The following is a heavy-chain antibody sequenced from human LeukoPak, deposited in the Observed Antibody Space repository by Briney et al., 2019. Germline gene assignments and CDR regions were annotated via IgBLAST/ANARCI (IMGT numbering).Heavy chain of an antibody. V-gene: IGHV5-51*01. Sequence: GGSLKISCKGSGFRFTSYWIGWGRPMPGKGLGGVGIIYPGDSDTRFSPSFQGQVTIPAAQSIRPPSLQWSSLEAPGPAISYCARSGGYRSGWYWFDPWGQGTLVTVSS. D-gene: IGHD6-13*01. CDR1: GFRFTSYW. CDR3: ARSGGYRSGWYWFDP. CDR2: IYPGDSDT. J-gene: IGHJ5*02.